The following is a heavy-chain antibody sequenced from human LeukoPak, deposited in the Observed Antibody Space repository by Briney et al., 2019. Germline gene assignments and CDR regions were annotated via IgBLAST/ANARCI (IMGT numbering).Heavy chain of an antibody. CDR1: GFTFSSYA. J-gene: IGHJ6*04. Sequence: AGGSLRLSCAASGFTFSSYAMSWVRQAPGEGLEWVSAISGSGGSTYYADSVKGRFTISRDHSKNTLYLQMNSLRAEDTAVYYCAKAIVSIVVVVAALDVWGKGTTVTVSS. CDR2: ISGSGGST. CDR3: AKAIVSIVVVVAALDV. D-gene: IGHD2-15*01. V-gene: IGHV3-23*01.